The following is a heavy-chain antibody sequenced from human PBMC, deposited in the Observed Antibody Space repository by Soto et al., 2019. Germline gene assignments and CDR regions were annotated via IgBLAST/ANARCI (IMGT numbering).Heavy chain of an antibody. Sequence: QVQLVESGGGVVQPGRSLRLSCAASGFTFSSYGMHWVRQAPGKGLEWVAVIWYDGSNKYYADSVKGRFTISRDNSKNTQYRQMNSLRAVDTDVYYCGSVSEGGGYSGGLDYWGQGTLVTVSS. J-gene: IGHJ4*02. CDR2: IWYDGSNK. V-gene: IGHV3-33*01. CDR1: GFTFSSYG. CDR3: GSVSEGGGYSGGLDY. D-gene: IGHD1-26*01.